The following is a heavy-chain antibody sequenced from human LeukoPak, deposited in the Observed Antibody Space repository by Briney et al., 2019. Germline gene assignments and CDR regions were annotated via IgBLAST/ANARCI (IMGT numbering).Heavy chain of an antibody. V-gene: IGHV3-53*01. CDR1: GFTVSSSY. Sequence: HPGGSLRLSCTGSGFTVSSSYMSWVRRAPGKGLEWVSLIYSEGTTYYADSVKGRFTISRDNSKNTLYLQMNSLRAEDTAVYYCARRPTVTTGEYYYYYMDVWGKGTTVTVSS. J-gene: IGHJ6*03. CDR3: ARRPTVTTGEYYYYYMDV. CDR2: IYSEGTT. D-gene: IGHD4-17*01.